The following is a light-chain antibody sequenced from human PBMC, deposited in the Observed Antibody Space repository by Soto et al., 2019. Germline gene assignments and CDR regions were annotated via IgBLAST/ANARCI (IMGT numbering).Light chain of an antibody. CDR1: QSVSIL. CDR3: HQYNHCPPT. CDR2: GAT. Sequence: TKSPAKVAVSIGQGAILTCMSSQSVSILLAWYQQKPGQAPRLLLHGATTRASGIPARFSGSGSGTDFTLTISSRQSEDFAVYYCHQYNHCPPTFGQGTKVDIK. V-gene: IGKV3-15*01. J-gene: IGKJ1*01.